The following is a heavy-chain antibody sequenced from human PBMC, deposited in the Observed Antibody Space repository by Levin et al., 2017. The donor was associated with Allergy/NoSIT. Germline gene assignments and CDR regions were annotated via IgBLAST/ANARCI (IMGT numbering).Heavy chain of an antibody. CDR1: GFAFSSYA. V-gene: IGHV3-30*18. CDR2: ISDDGSKK. D-gene: IGHD3-9*01. J-gene: IGHJ3*02. Sequence: GGSLRLSCAVSGFAFSSYAMHWVRQAPGKGLEWVADISDDGSKKYYADSVKGRFTISRDNLKNTLFLQMNSLRVEDTAVYYCAKVRRELVIATDAFDIWGPGTLVTVSS. CDR3: AKVRRELVIATDAFDI.